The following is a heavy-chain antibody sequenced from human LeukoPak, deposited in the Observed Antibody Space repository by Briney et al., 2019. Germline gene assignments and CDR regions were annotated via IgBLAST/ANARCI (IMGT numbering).Heavy chain of an antibody. J-gene: IGHJ3*02. CDR1: CGSISGYY. CDR3: ARLITGTTTAFDI. D-gene: IGHD1-7*01. V-gene: IGHV4-4*07. Sequence: SETLSLTCSVSCGSISGYYWTWIWQPAGKGLEWIGRVYTSGSTHYNPSLKTRLTMSVDTSKNQFSLKLSSVTAADTAVYYCARLITGTTTAFDIWGQGTMVTVSS. CDR2: VYTSGST.